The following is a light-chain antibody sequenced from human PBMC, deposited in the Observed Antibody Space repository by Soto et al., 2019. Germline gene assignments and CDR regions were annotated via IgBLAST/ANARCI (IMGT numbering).Light chain of an antibody. J-gene: IGKJ1*01. Sequence: DIVLTQSPLSLPVTSGEPASISCRTSQSLLLSNGNSYLDWYLQKPGQSPQLLIYLGSIRASGVPERFSGSGSGTDITLKMTRVEAEYVGVYNCMHAIQAPQTFGLGTKVEIK. V-gene: IGKV2-28*01. CDR2: LGS. CDR3: MHAIQAPQT. CDR1: QSLLLSNGNSY.